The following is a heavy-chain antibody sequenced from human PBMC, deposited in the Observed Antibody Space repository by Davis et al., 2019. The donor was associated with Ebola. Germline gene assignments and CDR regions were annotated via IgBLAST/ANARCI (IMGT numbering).Heavy chain of an antibody. D-gene: IGHD4-23*01. V-gene: IGHV3-30*18. CDR2: ISYDGSNK. Sequence: GESLKISCAASGFTFSSYGMHWVRQAPGKGLEWVAVISYDGSNKYYADSVKGRFTISRDNSKNTLYLQMNSLRAEDTAVYYCAKDQGMIRWYYFDYWGQGTLVTVSS. CDR3: AKDQGMIRWYYFDY. CDR1: GFTFSSYG. J-gene: IGHJ4*02.